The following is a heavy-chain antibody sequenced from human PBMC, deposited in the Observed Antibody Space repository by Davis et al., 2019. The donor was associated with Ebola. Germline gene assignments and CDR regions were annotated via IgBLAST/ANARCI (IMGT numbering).Heavy chain of an antibody. CDR1: GFTFSSYA. D-gene: IGHD6-13*01. Sequence: PGGSLRLSCTASGFTFSSYAMSWVRQAPGKGLEWVSSISGSGGSTYYADSVKGHYTISRDNSKNTLYLQMTSLRAEDTAVYYCAKDREYSSRPSSFDYWGQGTLVTVSS. CDR2: ISGSGGST. V-gene: IGHV3-23*01. J-gene: IGHJ4*02. CDR3: AKDREYSSRPSSFDY.